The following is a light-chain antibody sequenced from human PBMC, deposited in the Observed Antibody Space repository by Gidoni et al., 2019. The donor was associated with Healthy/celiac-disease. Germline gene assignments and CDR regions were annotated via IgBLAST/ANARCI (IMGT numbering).Light chain of an antibody. J-gene: IGKJ2*01. V-gene: IGKV4-1*01. CDR3: QQYYSTPQT. CDR2: WAS. Sequence: LAVSLGERATINCKSSQSVLYSSNNKNYLAWYQQKPGQPPKLLIYWASTRESGVPDRFSGSGSGTDFTLTISSLQAEDVAVYYCQQYYSTPQTFXQXTKLEIK. CDR1: QSVLYSSNNKNY.